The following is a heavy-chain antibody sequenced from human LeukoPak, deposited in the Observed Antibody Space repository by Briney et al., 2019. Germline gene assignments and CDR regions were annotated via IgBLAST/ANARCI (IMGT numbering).Heavy chain of an antibody. V-gene: IGHV1-8*01. CDR1: GYAFTSYD. CDR2: MNPNSGNA. J-gene: IGHJ6*02. D-gene: IGHD2-2*01. Sequence: ASVKVSCKASGYAFTSYDINWVRQASGQGLEWMGWMNPNSGNAGYAQKFQGRVTMTRDTSITTAYMELSSLRSEDTAVYYCAKGSEPAANHYHYCGMDVWGQGTTVTVSS. CDR3: AKGSEPAANHYHYCGMDV.